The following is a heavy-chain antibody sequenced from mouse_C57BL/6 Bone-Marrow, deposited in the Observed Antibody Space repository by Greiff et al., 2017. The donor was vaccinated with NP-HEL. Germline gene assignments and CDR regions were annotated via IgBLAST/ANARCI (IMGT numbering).Heavy chain of an antibody. Sequence: DVHLVESGGGLVQPGGSLKLSCAASGFTFSDYGMAWVRQAPRKGPEWVAFISNLAYSIYYADTVTGRFTIARENAKNTLYLEISSLRSEDTAMYYCARLLHYYGSSSRRYAMDYWGQGTSVTVSS. CDR2: ISNLAYSI. CDR3: ARLLHYYGSSSRRYAMDY. J-gene: IGHJ4*01. D-gene: IGHD1-1*01. V-gene: IGHV5-15*01. CDR1: GFTFSDYG.